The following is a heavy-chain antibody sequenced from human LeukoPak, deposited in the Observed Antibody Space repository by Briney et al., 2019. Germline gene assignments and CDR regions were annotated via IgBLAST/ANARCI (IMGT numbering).Heavy chain of an antibody. CDR3: AKAPGSGNELYYYYMDV. Sequence: GGSLRLSCAASGFTFSSYGMHWVRQAPGKGLEWVAFIRNDESNKYYADSVKGRFTISRDNSKNTLYLQMNSLRAEDTAVYYCAKAPGSGNELYYYYMDVWGKGTTVTVSS. D-gene: IGHD3-10*01. CDR1: GFTFSSYG. V-gene: IGHV3-30*02. J-gene: IGHJ6*03. CDR2: IRNDESNK.